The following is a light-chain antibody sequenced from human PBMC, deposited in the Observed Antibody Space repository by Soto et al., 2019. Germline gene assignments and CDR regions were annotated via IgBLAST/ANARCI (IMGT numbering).Light chain of an antibody. Sequence: QSALTQPASVSGSPGQSITISCTGTSSDVGGYNYVSWYQQHPGKAPKLMIFEVRNRPSGVSNRFSGSKSGNTASLTISGLQAEDEADYYCSSHTPNITLFGGGTKLTVL. CDR3: SSHTPNITL. J-gene: IGLJ2*01. CDR1: SSDVGGYNY. V-gene: IGLV2-14*01. CDR2: EVR.